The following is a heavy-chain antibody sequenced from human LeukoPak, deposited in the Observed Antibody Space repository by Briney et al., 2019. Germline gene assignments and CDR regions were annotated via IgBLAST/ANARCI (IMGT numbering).Heavy chain of an antibody. CDR2: TRNKANSYTT. CDR1: GFTFSDHC. V-gene: IGHV3-72*01. CDR3: ARGRVTTLYYLDY. D-gene: IGHD4-17*01. Sequence: PGGSLRLSCAASGFTFSDHCMDWVRQAPGKGLEWVGRTRNKANSYTTEYAASVKGRFTISRDDSKNSLYLQMNSLKTEDTAVYYCARGRVTTLYYLDYWGQGTLVTVSS. J-gene: IGHJ4*02.